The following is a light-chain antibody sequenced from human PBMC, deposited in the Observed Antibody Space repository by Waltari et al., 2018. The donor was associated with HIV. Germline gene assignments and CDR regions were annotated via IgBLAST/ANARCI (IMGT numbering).Light chain of an antibody. V-gene: IGLV1-44*01. J-gene: IGLJ1*01. CDR1: SSNIGSYT. CDR3: AAWDDSLNGYV. CDR2: RNS. Sequence: QSVLTQPPSASGTPGHRVTISCSGSSSNIGSYTVNWYQHLPPTAPKLLIFRNSQRPSGVPDRFSASKSGTSASLAISGLQSEDEADYYCAAWDDSLNGYVFGTGTRVTVL.